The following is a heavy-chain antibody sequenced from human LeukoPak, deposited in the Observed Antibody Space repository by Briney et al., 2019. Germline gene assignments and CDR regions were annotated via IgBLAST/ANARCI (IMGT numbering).Heavy chain of an antibody. CDR1: GYTFTDYY. CDR2: INHNSGGT. J-gene: IGHJ6*02. V-gene: IGHV1-2*02. CDR3: STLKSSQTHYYYYGTDV. Sequence: ASVKVSCKASGYTFTDYYLHWVRRAPGQELEWMGWINHNSGGTNYAQKFQGRVTMTSDTSISTAYMELTSLTSDDTAVYYCSTLKSSQTHYYYYGTDVWGQGTTVTVSS.